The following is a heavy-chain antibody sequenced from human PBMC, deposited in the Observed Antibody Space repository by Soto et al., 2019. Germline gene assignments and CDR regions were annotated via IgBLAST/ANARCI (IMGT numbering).Heavy chain of an antibody. V-gene: IGHV6-1*01. J-gene: IGHJ6*03. D-gene: IGHD4-17*01. CDR1: GDSVSSNSAA. CDR2: TYYRSKWYN. CDR3: ARGLTTVTPYYYYYYMAV. Sequence: SQTLSLTCAISGDSVSSNSAAWNWIRQSPSRGLEWLGRTYYRSKWYNDYAVSVKSRITINPDTSKNQFSLQLNSVTPEDTAVYYCARGLTTVTPYYYYYYMAVWGKGTTVTVSS.